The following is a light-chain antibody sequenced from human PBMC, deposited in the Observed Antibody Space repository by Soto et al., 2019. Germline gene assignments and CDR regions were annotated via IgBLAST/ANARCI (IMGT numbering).Light chain of an antibody. CDR3: HQYGSAPWT. J-gene: IGKJ1*01. V-gene: IGKV3-20*01. Sequence: EIVLTQSPGTLSLSPGESATLTCRASQSVTSSYLAWYQQKPDQAPRLLIYGASSRATGIPDRLSGSGSGTDFTLTISRLEPEDFAVYYCHQYGSAPWTFGQGTKVEIK. CDR2: GAS. CDR1: QSVTSSY.